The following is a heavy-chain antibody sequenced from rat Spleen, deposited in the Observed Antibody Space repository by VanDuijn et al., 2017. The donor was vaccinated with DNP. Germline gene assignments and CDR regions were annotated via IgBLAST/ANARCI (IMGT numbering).Heavy chain of an antibody. Sequence: EVQLVESGGGLVQPGRSLKLSCAASGFTFSDYYMAWVRQAPGKGLEWVASINTDGGGTYYLDSVKGRFTISRDNAKNTVYLQMNSLRSEDTATYYCAIANGDYWGQGVMVTVSS. V-gene: IGHV5-25*01. CDR3: AIANGDY. J-gene: IGHJ2*01. D-gene: IGHD4-1*01. CDR2: INTDGGGT. CDR1: GFTFSDYY.